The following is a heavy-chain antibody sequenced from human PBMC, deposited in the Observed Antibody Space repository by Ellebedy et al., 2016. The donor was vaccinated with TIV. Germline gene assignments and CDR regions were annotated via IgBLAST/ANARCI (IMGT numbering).Heavy chain of an antibody. Sequence: GGSLSLSCAASGFSFRRYWMSWVRQAPGKGLEWVTFIRYTGSDKYYADSVKGRFTVSRDNSKNTLTLQMNSLRLEDTAVYYCAKVLFAFGEFESPFDPWGQGTLVIVSS. D-gene: IGHD3-10*01. CDR1: GFSFRRYW. CDR3: AKVLFAFGEFESPFDP. J-gene: IGHJ5*02. V-gene: IGHV3-30*02. CDR2: IRYTGSDK.